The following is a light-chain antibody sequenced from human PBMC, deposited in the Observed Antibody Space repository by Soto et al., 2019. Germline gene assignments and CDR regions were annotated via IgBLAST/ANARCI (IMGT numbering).Light chain of an antibody. CDR3: SSYTSSNTYV. V-gene: IGLV2-14*03. Sequence: QSALTQPASVSGSPGQSITVSCTGTSSDVGTYDYVSWYQQHPGKPPQLMIYDVSNRPSGISDRFSGSKSGNTASLTNSGLQAEDEADYYCSSYTSSNTYVVGSGTKVTVL. CDR1: SSDVGTYDY. J-gene: IGLJ1*01. CDR2: DVS.